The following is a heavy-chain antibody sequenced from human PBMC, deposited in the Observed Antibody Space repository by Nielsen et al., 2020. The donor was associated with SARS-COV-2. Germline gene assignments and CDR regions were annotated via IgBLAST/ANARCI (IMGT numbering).Heavy chain of an antibody. Sequence: GGSLRLSCAASGFTFSAYSMTWVRQAPGKGLEWVSFINRGDYTFYADSVKGRFTISRDNAKNSLYLQMNSLRAEDTALYYCAKDPGAGHFDYWGQGTLVTVSS. V-gene: IGHV3-21*04. J-gene: IGHJ4*02. CDR3: AKDPGAGHFDY. CDR2: INRGDYT. CDR1: GFTFSAYS. D-gene: IGHD6-19*01.